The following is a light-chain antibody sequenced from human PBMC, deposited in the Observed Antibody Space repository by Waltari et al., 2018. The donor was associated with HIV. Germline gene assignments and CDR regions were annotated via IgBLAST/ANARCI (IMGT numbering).Light chain of an antibody. V-gene: IGKV1-5*03. CDR1: ESISTF. J-gene: IGKJ1*01. CDR3: QHYRSSFRT. CDR2: GAS. Sequence: DIQLTQSPSTLSVSVGDRVTITCRASESISTFLVWYQQKPGKAPRPLVFGASSLQNGVPSRFIGGGSSTDFTLTISSLQPDDFATYYCQHYRSSFRTFGQGTRVEMK.